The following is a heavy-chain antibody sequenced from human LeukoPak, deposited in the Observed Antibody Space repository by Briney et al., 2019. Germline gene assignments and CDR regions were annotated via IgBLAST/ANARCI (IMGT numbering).Heavy chain of an antibody. Sequence: VASVKVSCKASGGTFSNYAISWVRQAPGQGLEWMGGIIPIFGTANYAQKFQGRVTVTTDESTTTAYMELSSLRSEDTAVYYCASRASIFGVPQAFEIWGQGTMVTVSS. CDR1: GGTFSNYA. V-gene: IGHV1-69*05. J-gene: IGHJ3*02. CDR3: ASRASIFGVPQAFEI. D-gene: IGHD3-3*01. CDR2: IIPIFGTA.